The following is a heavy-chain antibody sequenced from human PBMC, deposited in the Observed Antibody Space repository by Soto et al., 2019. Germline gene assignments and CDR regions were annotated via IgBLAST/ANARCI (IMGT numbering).Heavy chain of an antibody. V-gene: IGHV4-59*01. CDR3: ARSRIKGVTTWYFDY. J-gene: IGHJ4*02. D-gene: IGHD4-17*01. CDR2: IYYSGST. CDR1: GGSISSYY. Sequence: SETLSLTCTVSGGSISSYYWSWIRQPPGKGLEWIGYIYYSGSTNYNPSLKSRVTISVDTSKNQFSLKLSSVTAADTAVYYCARSRIKGVTTWYFDYWGQGTLVTVSS.